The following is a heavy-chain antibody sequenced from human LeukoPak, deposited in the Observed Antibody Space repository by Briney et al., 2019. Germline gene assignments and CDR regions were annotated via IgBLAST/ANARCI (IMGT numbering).Heavy chain of an antibody. CDR1: GDSIRTYY. CDR3: ARAEGHNYTPDAFDM. V-gene: IGHV4-59*01. D-gene: IGHD5-24*01. Sequence: SETLSLTCSVSGDSIRTYYWSWIRQPPGKGLEWIGYFYYRGSTKYNPSLKSRVTISVDTSKNQFSLKLSSVTAADTAVYYCARAEGHNYTPDAFDMWGQGTLVTVSS. CDR2: FYYRGST. J-gene: IGHJ3*02.